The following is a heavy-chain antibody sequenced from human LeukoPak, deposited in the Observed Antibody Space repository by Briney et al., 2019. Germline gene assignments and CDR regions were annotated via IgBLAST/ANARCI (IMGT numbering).Heavy chain of an antibody. V-gene: IGHV3-30*18. CDR3: AKRGGMVTVDWRALDI. CDR2: ISKDGNNK. Sequence: PGGSLRLSCVVSGFTFSNYGMHWVRQAPGKGLEWVAAISKDGNNKYYADSVKGRFTISRDNYKSTLYLQMSDLTDEDTAVYYCAKRGGMVTVDWRALDIWGQGTLVTVSS. D-gene: IGHD2-21*02. CDR1: GFTFSNYG. J-gene: IGHJ3*02.